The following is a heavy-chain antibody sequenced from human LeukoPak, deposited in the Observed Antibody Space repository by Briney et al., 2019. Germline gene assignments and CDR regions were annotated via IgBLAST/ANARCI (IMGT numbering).Heavy chain of an antibody. CDR1: GFTFDDYA. V-gene: IGHV3-9*01. CDR3: AKDMGAYGDYIGFDY. J-gene: IGHJ4*02. Sequence: GRSLRLSCAASGFTFDDYAMHWVRQAPGKGLEWVSGSSWNSRSIGYADSVKGRFTISRDNAKNSLYLQMNSLRAEDTALYYCAKDMGAYGDYIGFDYWGQGTLVTVSS. D-gene: IGHD4-17*01. CDR2: SSWNSRSI.